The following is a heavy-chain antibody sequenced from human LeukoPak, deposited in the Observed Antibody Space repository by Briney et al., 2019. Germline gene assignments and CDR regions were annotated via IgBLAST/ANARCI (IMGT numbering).Heavy chain of an antibody. Sequence: GGSLRLSCAASGFTFSSYGMHWVRQAPGKGLEWVAFIRYDGSNKYYADSVKGRFTISRDNSKNTLYLQMNSLRAEDTAVYYCARDPRSRTYYDYVWGSFSGVSFDYWGQGTLVTVSS. CDR1: GFTFSSYG. V-gene: IGHV3-30*02. J-gene: IGHJ4*02. CDR3: ARDPRSRTYYDYVWGSFSGVSFDY. CDR2: IRYDGSNK. D-gene: IGHD3-16*01.